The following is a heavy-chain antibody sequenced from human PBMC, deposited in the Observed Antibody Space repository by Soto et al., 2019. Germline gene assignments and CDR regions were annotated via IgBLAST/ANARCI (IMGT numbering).Heavy chain of an antibody. CDR3: ARPGACSGGSCYSNDYYYYGMDV. CDR2: IIPIFGTA. D-gene: IGHD2-15*01. CDR1: GGTFSSYA. V-gene: IGHV1-69*01. Sequence: QVQLVQSGAEVKKPGSSVKVSCKASGGTFSSYAISWVRQAPGQGLEWMGGIIPIFGTANYAQKFQGRVTITADESTSTAYMELSSLRSEDTAVYYCARPGACSGGSCYSNDYYYYGMDVWGQGPRSPSP. J-gene: IGHJ6*02.